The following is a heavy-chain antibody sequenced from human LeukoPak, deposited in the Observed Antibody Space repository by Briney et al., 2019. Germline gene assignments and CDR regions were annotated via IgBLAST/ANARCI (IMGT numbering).Heavy chain of an antibody. CDR3: ARGGSYFPPDY. J-gene: IGHJ4*02. D-gene: IGHD1-26*01. V-gene: IGHV1-2*02. Sequence: ASVKVSCKASGYTFTGYYMHWVRQAPGQGLEWMGWINSNSGGTNYPQKFQGRVTLTRDTSISTAYMEVSRLRSDDTAVYYCARGGSYFPPDYWGQGTLVTVSS. CDR1: GYTFTGYY. CDR2: INSNSGGT.